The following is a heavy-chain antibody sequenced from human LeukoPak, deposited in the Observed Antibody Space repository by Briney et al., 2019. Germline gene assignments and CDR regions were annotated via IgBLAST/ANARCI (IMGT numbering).Heavy chain of an antibody. V-gene: IGHV4-34*01. CDR3: ARGGPFITMIPWGWFDP. D-gene: IGHD3-22*01. CDR1: GGSFSGYY. Sequence: SETLSLTCAVYGGSFSGYYRSWIRQPPGKGLEWIGEINHSGSTNYNPSLKSRVTISVDTSKNQFSLKLSSVTAADTAVYYCARGGPFITMIPWGWFDPWGQGTLVTVSS. CDR2: INHSGST. J-gene: IGHJ5*02.